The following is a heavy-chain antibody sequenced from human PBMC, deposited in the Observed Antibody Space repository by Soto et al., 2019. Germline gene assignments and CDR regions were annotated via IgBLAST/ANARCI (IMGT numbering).Heavy chain of an antibody. V-gene: IGHV3-21*01. CDR1: GFTFGTYT. CDR3: ARVMCGDCSTYYYYSMDV. Sequence: EVQLVESGGGLVKPGGSLRLSCAASGFTFGTYTMNWVRQAPGKGLEWVSSIGTTSSYIYYADPVRGRFTISRDNARDSLYLKMSSLRAEDTAVYYCARVMCGDCSTYYYYSMDVWGQGTTVTVSS. J-gene: IGHJ6*02. CDR2: IGTTSSYI. D-gene: IGHD2-21*02.